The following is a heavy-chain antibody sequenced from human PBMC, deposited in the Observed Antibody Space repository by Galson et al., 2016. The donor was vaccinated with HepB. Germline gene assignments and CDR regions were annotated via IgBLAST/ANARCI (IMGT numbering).Heavy chain of an antibody. CDR1: GFTSSSYG. CDR2: ISYDGNNK. V-gene: IGHV3-30*18. Sequence: SLRLSCAASGFTSSSYGIHWVRQAPGKGLEWVAVISYDGNNKYYADSVKGRFTISRDNSKNTLYLQMSSLRAEDTAVYYCAKKAHILTGPDAFDIWGQGTMVTVSS. CDR3: AKKAHILTGPDAFDI. D-gene: IGHD3-9*01. J-gene: IGHJ3*02.